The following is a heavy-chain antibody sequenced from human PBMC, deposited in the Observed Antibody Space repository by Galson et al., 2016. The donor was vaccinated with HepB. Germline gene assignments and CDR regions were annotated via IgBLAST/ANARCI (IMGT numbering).Heavy chain of an antibody. Sequence: TLSLTCTVSGASISSDNYYRSWIRQPAGEGPEWIGLIYTSGSTSYNPSLKSRVSISIDRSANLLSLRLTSVTAADTAVYFCARVIPALLDYYFDYWGQGTLVTVSS. CDR1: GASISSDNYY. CDR2: IYTSGST. V-gene: IGHV4-61*02. J-gene: IGHJ4*02. D-gene: IGHD2-21*01. CDR3: ARVIPALLDYYFDY.